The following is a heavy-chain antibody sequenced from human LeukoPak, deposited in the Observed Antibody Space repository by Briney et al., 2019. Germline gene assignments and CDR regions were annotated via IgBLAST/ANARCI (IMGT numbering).Heavy chain of an antibody. J-gene: IGHJ4*02. CDR1: GFTFSSYA. CDR3: ARGDKSSGWYFFDY. CDR2: ISSSSTYI. D-gene: IGHD6-19*01. Sequence: GGSLRLSCAASGFTFSSYAMNWVRQAPGKGLEWVSSISSSSTYIYYADSVKGRFTISRDNAKNSLYLQMNSLRAEDTAVYYCARGDKSSGWYFFDYWGQGTLVTVSS. V-gene: IGHV3-21*01.